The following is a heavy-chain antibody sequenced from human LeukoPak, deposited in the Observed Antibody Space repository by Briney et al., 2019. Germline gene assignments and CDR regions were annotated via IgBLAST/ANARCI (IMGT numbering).Heavy chain of an antibody. CDR3: ARGYGSGSYAGMDV. CDR1: GFTFSSNG. Sequence: PGGSLRLSCVASGFTFSSNGMHWVGQAAGKGLEWVSGIDTAGDPCYPGSVKGRFTISRENAKNSLYLQMNSLTAGDTAVYYCARGYGSGSYAGMDVWGNGTTVTVSS. J-gene: IGHJ6*04. D-gene: IGHD3-10*01. V-gene: IGHV3-13*05. CDR2: IDTAGDP.